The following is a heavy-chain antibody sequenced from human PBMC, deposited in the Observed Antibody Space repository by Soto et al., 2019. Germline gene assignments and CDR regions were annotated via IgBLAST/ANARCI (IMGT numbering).Heavy chain of an antibody. Sequence: QVQLVESGGGVVQPGRSLRLSCAASGFTFSSYGMHWVRQAPGKGLEWVAVISYDGSNKYYADSVKGRFTISRDNSKNTLDLQMNSLRAEDTAVYYCAKPLQGGVGAEYYFDYWGQGTLVTVSS. J-gene: IGHJ4*02. D-gene: IGHD1-26*01. CDR3: AKPLQGGVGAEYYFDY. CDR2: ISYDGSNK. V-gene: IGHV3-30*18. CDR1: GFTFSSYG.